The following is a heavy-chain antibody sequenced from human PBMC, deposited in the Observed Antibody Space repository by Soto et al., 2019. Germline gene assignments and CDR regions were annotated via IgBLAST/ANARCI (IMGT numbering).Heavy chain of an antibody. D-gene: IGHD2-15*01. J-gene: IGHJ6*02. V-gene: IGHV3-9*01. Sequence: GGSLRLSCAASGLTFDDYAMHWVRQVPGKGLEWVSGINWNSGSIGYGDSVKGRFAISRDNAKNSLYLQMNSLGVEDTAVYYCARDRGYDAHDYYYNAMDVWGQGTTVTVSS. CDR1: GLTFDDYA. CDR3: ARDRGYDAHDYYYNAMDV. CDR2: INWNSGSI.